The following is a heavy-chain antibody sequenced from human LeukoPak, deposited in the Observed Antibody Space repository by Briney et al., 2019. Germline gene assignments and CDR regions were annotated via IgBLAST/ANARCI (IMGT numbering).Heavy chain of an antibody. V-gene: IGHV1-69*05. CDR2: IIPIFGTA. J-gene: IGHJ4*02. Sequence: SVKVSCKASGGTFSRSASSRVAQAPGQGLEWMGGIIPIFGTANYAQKFQGRVTITTDESTSTAYMELSSLRSEDTAVYYCATEPTDSDLVATIDSPFFDYWGQGTLVTVSS. CDR3: ATEPTDSDLVATIDSPFFDY. CDR1: GGTFSRSA. D-gene: IGHD5-12*01.